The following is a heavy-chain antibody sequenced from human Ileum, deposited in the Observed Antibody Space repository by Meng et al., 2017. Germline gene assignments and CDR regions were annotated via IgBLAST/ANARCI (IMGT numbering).Heavy chain of an antibody. Sequence: QGQLRRSGPGLVKPSETLSLSCAVSGDSIRNGNWWSWVRQPPGKGLEWIGKIYESGTTNYNPSLKSRVTISVDKSKNEFSLKLSSVTAADTALYYCARVSYNKGSPKFDSWGQGTLVTVSS. CDR2: IYESGTT. D-gene: IGHD1-14*01. V-gene: IGHV4-4*02. CDR3: ARVSYNKGSPKFDS. CDR1: GDSIRNGNW. J-gene: IGHJ4*02.